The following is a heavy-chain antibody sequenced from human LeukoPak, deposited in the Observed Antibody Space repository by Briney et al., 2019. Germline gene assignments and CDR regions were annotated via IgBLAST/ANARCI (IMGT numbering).Heavy chain of an antibody. V-gene: IGHV4-61*02. CDR3: AREGDIVVVVAALNWFDP. CDR1: GGSISSGSYY. Sequence: SETLSLTCTVSGGSISSGSYYWSWIRQPAGKGLEWIGRIYTSGSTNYNPSLRSRVTISVDTSKNQFSLKLSSVTAADTAVYYCAREGDIVVVVAALNWFDPWGQGTLVTVSS. J-gene: IGHJ5*02. CDR2: IYTSGST. D-gene: IGHD2-15*01.